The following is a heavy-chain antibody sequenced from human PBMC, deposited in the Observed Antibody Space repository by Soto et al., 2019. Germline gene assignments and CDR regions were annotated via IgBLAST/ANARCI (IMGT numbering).Heavy chain of an antibody. CDR3: ARETGGGGSSWLDPFDY. Sequence: QVQLVQSGAEVKKPGSSVKVSCKASGGTFSSYAISWVRQAPGQGLEWMGGIIPIFGTANYAQKFQGRVTITADESTSTAYMELSSLRSEDTAVYYCARETGGGGSSWLDPFDYWGQGTLVTVSS. J-gene: IGHJ4*02. D-gene: IGHD6-13*01. V-gene: IGHV1-69*01. CDR1: GGTFSSYA. CDR2: IIPIFGTA.